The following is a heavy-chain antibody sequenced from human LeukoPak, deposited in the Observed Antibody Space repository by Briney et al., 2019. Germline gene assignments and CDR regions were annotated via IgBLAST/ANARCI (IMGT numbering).Heavy chain of an antibody. CDR1: GFTFSSFS. CDR2: INTDGSST. D-gene: IGHD3-10*01. CDR3: AKSYYYGSGSYVYYYYGMDV. J-gene: IGHJ6*02. V-gene: IGHV3-74*01. Sequence: GGSLRLSCAASGFTFSSFSMNWVRQAPGKGLVWVSRINTDGSSTSYADSVKGRFTISRDNAKNTLYLQMNSLRAEDTALYYCAKSYYYGSGSYVYYYYGMDVSGQGTTVTVSS.